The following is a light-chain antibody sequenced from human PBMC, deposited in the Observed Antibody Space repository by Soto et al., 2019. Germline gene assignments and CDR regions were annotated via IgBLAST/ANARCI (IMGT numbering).Light chain of an antibody. CDR1: QSVSSY. Sequence: EIVLTQSPATLSLSPGGRATLSCRASQSVSSYLAWYQQKPGQAPRPLIYDASNRATGIPARFSGSGSGTDFTLTISSLEPEDFAVYYCQQRSNWPLTFGGGTNVEIK. J-gene: IGKJ4*01. CDR2: DAS. V-gene: IGKV3-11*01. CDR3: QQRSNWPLT.